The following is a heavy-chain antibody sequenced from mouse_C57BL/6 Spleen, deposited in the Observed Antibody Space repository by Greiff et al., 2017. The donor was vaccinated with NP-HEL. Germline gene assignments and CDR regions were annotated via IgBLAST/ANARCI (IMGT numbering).Heavy chain of an antibody. Sequence: QVQLQQSGAELVKPGASVKLSCKASGYTFTSYWMHWVKQRPGQGLEWIGEILPGSGSTNYNEKFKGKATFTADTSSNTAYMQLSSLTTEDSAIYYCASYDYDGKFAYWGQGTLVTVSA. J-gene: IGHJ3*01. V-gene: IGHV1-9*01. CDR3: ASYDYDGKFAY. D-gene: IGHD2-4*01. CDR2: ILPGSGST. CDR1: GYTFTSYW.